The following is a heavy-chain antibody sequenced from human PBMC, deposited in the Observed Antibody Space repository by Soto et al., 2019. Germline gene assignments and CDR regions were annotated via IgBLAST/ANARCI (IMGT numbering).Heavy chain of an antibody. CDR1: GFTFSSYG. CDR2: ISYDGSNK. Sequence: QVQLVESGGGVVQPGRSLRLSCAASGFTFSSYGMHWVRQAPGKVLELEAVISYDGSNKYYADSVKFRFTISRDNSKNTLYLQMKSLRAEDTAVYYCAKGGSMMDFWSGRDAFDIWGQGTMVTVSS. D-gene: IGHD3-3*01. CDR3: AKGGSMMDFWSGRDAFDI. V-gene: IGHV3-30*18. J-gene: IGHJ3*02.